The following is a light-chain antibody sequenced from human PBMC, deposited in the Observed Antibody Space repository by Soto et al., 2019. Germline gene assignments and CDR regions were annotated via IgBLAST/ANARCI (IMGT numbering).Light chain of an antibody. V-gene: IGKV1-5*03. Sequence: DMQMTQSPSTLSASVGDRVTITCRASQSISSWLAWYQQKPGKAPKLLIYKASTLESGVPSRFSGSGSGTEFTLTISSLQPDDFVTYYCQQYNSYSPTFGGGTKVEIK. J-gene: IGKJ4*01. CDR1: QSISSW. CDR3: QQYNSYSPT. CDR2: KAS.